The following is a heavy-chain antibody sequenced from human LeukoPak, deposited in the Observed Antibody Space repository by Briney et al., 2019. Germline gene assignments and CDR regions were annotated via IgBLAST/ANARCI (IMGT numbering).Heavy chain of an antibody. D-gene: IGHD3-22*01. CDR2: INTNSGGT. CDR3: ASGAPLPAYYYDSSGYYFDY. Sequence: ASVKVSCKASGYTFTCYYMHWVRQAPGQGLEWMGWINTNSGGTNYAQKFQGRVTMTRDTSISTAYMELSRLRSDDTAVYYCASGAPLPAYYYDSSGYYFDYWGQGTLVTVSS. J-gene: IGHJ4*02. CDR1: GYTFTCYY. V-gene: IGHV1-2*02.